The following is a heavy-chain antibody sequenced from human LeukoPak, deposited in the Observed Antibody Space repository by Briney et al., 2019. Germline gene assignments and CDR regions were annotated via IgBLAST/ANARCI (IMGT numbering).Heavy chain of an antibody. CDR2: IYTSGST. V-gene: IGHV4-4*07. Sequence: PSETLSLTCTVSGGSISSYYWSWIRQPAGKGLEWIGRIYTSGSTNYNPSLKSRVTMSVDTSKNQFSLKLSSVTAADTAVYYCARAPGYYGSGSYYIGWFDPWGQGTLVTVSS. J-gene: IGHJ5*02. D-gene: IGHD3-10*01. CDR3: ARAPGYYGSGSYYIGWFDP. CDR1: GGSISSYY.